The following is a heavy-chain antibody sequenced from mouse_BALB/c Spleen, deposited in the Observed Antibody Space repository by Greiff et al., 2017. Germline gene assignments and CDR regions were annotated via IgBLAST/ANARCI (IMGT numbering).Heavy chain of an antibody. V-gene: IGHV10-3*03. CDR3: VRGTDYYAMDY. CDR1: GFTFNTYA. D-gene: IGHD5-1*01. Sequence: EVKLVESGGGLVQPKGSLKLSCAASGFTFNTYAMHWVCQAPGKGLEWVARIRSKSNNYATYYADSVKDRFTISRDDSQSMLYLQMNNLKTEDTAMYYCVRGTDYYAMDYWGQGTSVTVSS. CDR2: IRSKSNNYAT. J-gene: IGHJ4*01.